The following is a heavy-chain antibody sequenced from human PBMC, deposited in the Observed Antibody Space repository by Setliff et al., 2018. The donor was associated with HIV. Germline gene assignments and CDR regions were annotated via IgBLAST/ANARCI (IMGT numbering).Heavy chain of an antibody. CDR3: AKDGVRALTRKESKYLQY. Sequence: GGSLRLSCAASGFLFSDHGMSWVRQAPGKGLEWVSFIGGDADNTYYADSVKGRFTISRDTSKNSLFLQMNSLSAEDTAVFYCAKDGVRALTRKESKYLQYWGQGTLVTVSS. D-gene: IGHD3-16*01. CDR2: IGGDADNT. CDR1: GFLFSDHG. V-gene: IGHV3-23*01. J-gene: IGHJ1*01.